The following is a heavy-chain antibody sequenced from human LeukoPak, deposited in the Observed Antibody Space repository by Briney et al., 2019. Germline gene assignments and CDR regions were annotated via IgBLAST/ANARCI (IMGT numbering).Heavy chain of an antibody. J-gene: IGHJ4*02. CDR1: GYSFTGYW. Sequence: GESLKISCKASGYSFTGYWIAWVRQMPGKGLEWMGITYPGDSDTRYSPSFQGQVTISADKSISTAYLQWSSLKASDTAIYFCARRISGYYIDYWGQGTLVTVSS. D-gene: IGHD1-26*01. V-gene: IGHV5-51*01. CDR3: ARRISGYYIDY. CDR2: TYPGDSDT.